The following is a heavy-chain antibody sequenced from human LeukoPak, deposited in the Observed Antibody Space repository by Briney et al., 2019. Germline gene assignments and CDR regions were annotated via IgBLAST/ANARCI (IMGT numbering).Heavy chain of an antibody. J-gene: IGHJ5*02. CDR3: ARVGATYYYDSSGYGWFDP. CDR2: NYYSGST. CDR1: GGSISSYY. Sequence: SETLSLTRTVSGGSISSYYWGWIRQPPGKGLEWIGSNYYSGSTYYNPSLKSRVTISVDTSKNQFSLKLSSVTAADTAVYYCARVGATYYYDSSGYGWFDPWGQGTLVTVSS. V-gene: IGHV4-39*07. D-gene: IGHD3-22*01.